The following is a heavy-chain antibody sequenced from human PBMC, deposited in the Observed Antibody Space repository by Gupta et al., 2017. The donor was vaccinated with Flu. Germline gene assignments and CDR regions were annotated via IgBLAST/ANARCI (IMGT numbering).Heavy chain of an antibody. V-gene: IGHV3-13*01. D-gene: IGHD4-11*01. CDR3: ARGLGADYTAWGYFDY. Sequence: EVELVVSGGGLVQAGWSLTLSCAVFGFSFSRHDLHLARQSTEKGLEWVSAIGTAADTFYPDSVKGRFTISRENAKDSLYLHMTDLRAGDTAVYYCARGLGADYTAWGYFDYWGPGTVVTVSS. CDR1: GFSFSRHD. CDR2: IGTAADT. J-gene: IGHJ4*02.